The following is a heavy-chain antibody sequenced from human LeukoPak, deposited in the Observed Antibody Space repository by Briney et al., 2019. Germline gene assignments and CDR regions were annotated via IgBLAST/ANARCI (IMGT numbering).Heavy chain of an antibody. D-gene: IGHD5-18*01. CDR1: GFTFSSYA. Sequence: GGSLRLSCAASGFTFSSYAMSWVRQAPGKGLEWVAYMTSYGSGKYSNSVKGRFTISRDAASKSLYLQMNSLRVEDTAVYYCTRDQDAGYALGHWGQGTLVTVTS. V-gene: IGHV3-48*04. CDR2: MTSYGSG. J-gene: IGHJ4*02. CDR3: TRDQDAGYALGH.